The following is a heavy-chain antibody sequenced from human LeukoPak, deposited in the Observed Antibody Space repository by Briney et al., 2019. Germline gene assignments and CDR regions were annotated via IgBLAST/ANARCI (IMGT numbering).Heavy chain of an antibody. D-gene: IGHD2-15*01. CDR1: GGSIRSGDLH. Sequence: SETLSLTCSVSGGSIRSGDLHWAWVRQPPGKGLEFIGSLDESGRPYYNRPLKSRVSISGDTSGKQFSLNLTSVTAADTAVYFCARDLGGYPFFMDVWGRGTTVIVSS. CDR3: ARDLGGYPFFMDV. V-gene: IGHV4-39*07. J-gene: IGHJ6*03. CDR2: LDESGRP.